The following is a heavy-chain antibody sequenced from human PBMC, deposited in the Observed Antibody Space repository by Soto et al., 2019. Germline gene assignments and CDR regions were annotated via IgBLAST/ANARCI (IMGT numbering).Heavy chain of an antibody. V-gene: IGHV1-18*01. CDR1: GYTFTSYG. CDR3: AGFYYDILTGLFPGAFDI. J-gene: IGHJ3*02. D-gene: IGHD3-9*01. CDR2: ISAYNGNT. Sequence: ASVKVSCKASGYTFTSYGISWVGQAPGQGLEWMGWISAYNGNTNYAQKLQGRVTMTTDTSTSTAYMELRSLRSDDTAVYYCAGFYYDILTGLFPGAFDIWGQGTMVTVSS.